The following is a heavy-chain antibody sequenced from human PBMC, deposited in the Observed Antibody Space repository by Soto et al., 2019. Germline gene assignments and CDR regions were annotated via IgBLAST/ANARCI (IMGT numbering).Heavy chain of an antibody. CDR2: ISSSSSTI. J-gene: IGHJ5*02. V-gene: IGHV3-48*02. CDR1: GFTFSSYS. D-gene: IGHD3-9*01. CDR3: AREELRYFDWLLPYQINNWFDP. Sequence: GGSLRLSCAASGFTFSSYSMNWVRQAPGKGLEWVSYISSSSSTIYYADSVKGRFTISRDNAKNSLYLQMNSLRDEDKAVYYCAREELRYFDWLLPYQINNWFDPWGQGTLVTVSS.